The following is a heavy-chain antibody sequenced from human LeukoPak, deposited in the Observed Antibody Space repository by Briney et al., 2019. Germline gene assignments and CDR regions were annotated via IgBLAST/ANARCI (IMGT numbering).Heavy chain of an antibody. CDR2: ITTSGSYT. Sequence: GGFLRLSCAASGFTFSDYHMSWIRQAPGKGLEWVSHITTSGSYTKYADSVKGRFTIPRDNAKNSLCLQMNSLRAEDTAVYYCARDPSVAGTPWFDPWGQGTLVTVSS. CDR3: ARDPSVAGTPWFDP. D-gene: IGHD6-19*01. CDR1: GFTFSDYH. J-gene: IGHJ5*02. V-gene: IGHV3-11*05.